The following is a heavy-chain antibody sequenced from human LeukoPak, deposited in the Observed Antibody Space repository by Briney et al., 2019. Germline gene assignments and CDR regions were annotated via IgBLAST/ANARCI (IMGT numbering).Heavy chain of an antibody. CDR1: GGSISSSSYY. Sequence: SETLSLTCTVSGGSISSSSYYWGWIRQPPGKGLEWIGSIYYSGSTYYNPSLKSRVTISVDTSKNQLSLKLSSVTAADTAVYYCARPHIVATIRNAFDIWGQGTMVTVSS. J-gene: IGHJ3*02. CDR3: ARPHIVATIRNAFDI. D-gene: IGHD5-12*01. V-gene: IGHV4-39*01. CDR2: IYYSGST.